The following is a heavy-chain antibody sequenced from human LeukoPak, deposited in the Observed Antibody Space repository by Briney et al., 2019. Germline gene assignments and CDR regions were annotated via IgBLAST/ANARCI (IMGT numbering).Heavy chain of an antibody. J-gene: IGHJ4*02. CDR2: IDTDGSSI. V-gene: IGHV3-74*01. Sequence: PGGSPRLSCAASGFTFSRSWMHWVRQAPGKGLVWVSRIDTDGSSISYADSVKGRFTISRDNSKNTLYLQMNSLRAEDTAIYYCARDERLLSFLKWGQGTLVTVSS. CDR1: GFTFSRSW. CDR3: ARDERLLSFLK. D-gene: IGHD3-3*01.